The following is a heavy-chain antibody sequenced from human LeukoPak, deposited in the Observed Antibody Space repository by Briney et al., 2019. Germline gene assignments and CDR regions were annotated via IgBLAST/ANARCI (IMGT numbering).Heavy chain of an antibody. V-gene: IGHV3-23*01. CDR2: IGSRGGST. Sequence: PGGSLRLSCAASGFTFSSYGMNWVRQAPGKGLEWVSAIGSRGGSTYYADSVKGRFTISRDNSKNTLYLQMNSLRAEDTAVYYCAKAQYMVRGDFDYWGQGTLVTVSS. D-gene: IGHD3-10*01. CDR1: GFTFSSYG. J-gene: IGHJ4*02. CDR3: AKAQYMVRGDFDY.